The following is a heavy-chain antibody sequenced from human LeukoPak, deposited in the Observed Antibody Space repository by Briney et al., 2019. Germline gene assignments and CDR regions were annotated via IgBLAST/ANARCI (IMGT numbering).Heavy chain of an antibody. J-gene: IGHJ4*02. CDR2: IYYSGST. CDR1: GGSISSSSYY. Sequence: SETLSLTCTVSGGSISSSSYYWGWIRQPPGKGLEWIGSIYYSGSTYYNPSLKSRVTISVDTSKNQFSLKLSSVTAADTAVYYCARRSPLAYCGGDCYSRWGRFDYWGQGTLVTVSS. D-gene: IGHD2-21*02. CDR3: ARRSPLAYCGGDCYSRWGRFDY. V-gene: IGHV4-39*01.